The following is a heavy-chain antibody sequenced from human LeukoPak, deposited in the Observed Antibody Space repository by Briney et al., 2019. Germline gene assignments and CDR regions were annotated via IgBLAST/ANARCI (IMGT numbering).Heavy chain of an antibody. CDR1: GFTFSEYY. Sequence: GGSLRLSCAASGFTFSEYYMSWIRQAPGKGLEWLSSISSSGSTLYYADSVKGQFTISRDNAKNSLYLQMNSLRAEDTAVYYCARQYGGYSGYYDYWGKGTLVTVSS. CDR2: ISSSGSTL. CDR3: ARQYGGYSGYYDY. V-gene: IGHV3-11*01. J-gene: IGHJ4*02. D-gene: IGHD5-12*01.